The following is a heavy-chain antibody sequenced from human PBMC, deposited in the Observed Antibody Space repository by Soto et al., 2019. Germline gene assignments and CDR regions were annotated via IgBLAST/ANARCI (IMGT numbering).Heavy chain of an antibody. V-gene: IGHV2-5*02. CDR2: IYWDDDK. J-gene: IGHJ5*02. CDR3: AHGGITIFGVVTYGP. D-gene: IGHD3-3*01. Sequence: GSGPTLGNPTQTLTLTFTFSGFSLSTSGVGVGWIRQPPGKALEWLALIYWDDDKRYSPSLKSRLTITKDTSKNQVVLTMTNMDPVDTATYYCAHGGITIFGVVTYGPWGQGTLVTVSS. CDR1: GFSLSTSGVG.